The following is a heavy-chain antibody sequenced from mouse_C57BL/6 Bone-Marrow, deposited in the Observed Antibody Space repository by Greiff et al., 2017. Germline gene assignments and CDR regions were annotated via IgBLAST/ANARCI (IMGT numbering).Heavy chain of an antibody. CDR2: IYPGGGYT. CDR1: GYTFTNYW. V-gene: IGHV1-63*01. D-gene: IGHD2-4*01. CDR3: ARWDYDLWYFDV. J-gene: IGHJ1*03. Sequence: VKLQESGAELVRPGTSVKMSCKASGYTFTNYWIGWAKQRPGHGLEWIGDIYPGGGYTNYNEKFKGKAPLTADKSSSTAYMQLSSLTSEDSAVYYCARWDYDLWYFDVWGTGTTVTVSS.